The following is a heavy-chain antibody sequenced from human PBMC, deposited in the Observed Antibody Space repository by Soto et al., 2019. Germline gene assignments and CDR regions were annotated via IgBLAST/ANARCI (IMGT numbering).Heavy chain of an antibody. Sequence: PGGSLRLSCAASGFTFDDYAIHWVRQAPGKGLEWVSGISWNSGSIGYADSVKGRFIISRDNAKNSLYLQMNSLRAEDTALYYCEKHYGSGSYNYYGLDVWGQGTTVTVSS. CDR2: ISWNSGSI. CDR1: GFTFDDYA. J-gene: IGHJ6*02. CDR3: EKHYGSGSYNYYGLDV. V-gene: IGHV3-9*01. D-gene: IGHD3-10*01.